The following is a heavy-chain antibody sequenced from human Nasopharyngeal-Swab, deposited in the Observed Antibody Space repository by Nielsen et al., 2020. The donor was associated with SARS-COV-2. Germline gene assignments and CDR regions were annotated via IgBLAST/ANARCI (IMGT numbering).Heavy chain of an antibody. CDR3: ARGRARITMVRGVKQQHFDY. V-gene: IGHV4-34*01. D-gene: IGHD3-10*01. CDR2: IYHSGST. J-gene: IGHJ4*02. Sequence: WIRQPPGKGLEWIGSIYHSGSTNYNPSLKSRVTISVDTSKNQFSLKLSSVTAADTAVYYCARGRARITMVRGVKQQHFDYWGQGTLVTVSS.